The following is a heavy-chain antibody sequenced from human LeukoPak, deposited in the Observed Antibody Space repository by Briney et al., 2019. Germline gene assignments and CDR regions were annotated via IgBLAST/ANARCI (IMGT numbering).Heavy chain of an antibody. CDR3: ARDAGYCHFDA. CDR1: GGSISSGSYY. Sequence: SETLSLTCTVSGGSISSGSYYWSWIRQPAGKGLEWIGRIYTFGSTNYNPSLESRVTISVDTSKTQFSLMLNSVTAADTAVYYCARDAGYCHFDAWGHGTLVTVSS. V-gene: IGHV4-61*02. CDR2: IYTFGST. D-gene: IGHD2-15*01. J-gene: IGHJ4*01.